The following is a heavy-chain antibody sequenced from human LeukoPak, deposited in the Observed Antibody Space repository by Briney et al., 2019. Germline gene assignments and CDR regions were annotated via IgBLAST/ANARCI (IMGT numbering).Heavy chain of an antibody. CDR1: GGSISSYY. CDR3: ADYDFWSGYFN. V-gene: IGHV4-4*07. CDR2: IYTSGST. Sequence: PSETLSLTCTVSGGSISSYYWSWLRPPAGKGLEWIGRIYTSGSTNYNPSLKSRVTMSVDTSKNQFSLKLSSVTAADTAVYYCADYDFWSGYFNWGQGTLVTVSS. D-gene: IGHD3-3*01. J-gene: IGHJ4*02.